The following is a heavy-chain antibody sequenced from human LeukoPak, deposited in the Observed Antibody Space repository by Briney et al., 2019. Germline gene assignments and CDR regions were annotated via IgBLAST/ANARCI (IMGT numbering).Heavy chain of an antibody. CDR2: INPNSGGT. D-gene: IGHD2-15*01. J-gene: IGHJ4*02. V-gene: IGHV1-2*02. Sequence: ASVKVSCKASGYTFTGYYMHWVRQAPGQGLEWMGWINPNSGGTKYAQKFQGRVTMTSDASISTAYVELSSLRSDDTAVYYCASRPDQHLLYYFDYWGQGTLVTVSS. CDR3: ASRPDQHLLYYFDY. CDR1: GYTFTGYY.